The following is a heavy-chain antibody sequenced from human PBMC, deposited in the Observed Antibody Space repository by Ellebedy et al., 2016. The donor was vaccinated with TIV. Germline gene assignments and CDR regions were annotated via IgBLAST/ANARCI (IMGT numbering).Heavy chain of an antibody. CDR3: ARGTYSSSWYGMDF. J-gene: IGHJ4*02. D-gene: IGHD6-13*01. V-gene: IGHV1-69*06. CDR1: GGTFSSYS. Sequence: AASVTVSCKASGGTFSSYSMIWVRQAPGQGLEWMGGIIPIFGTPDYAKSFQGRVTITADTSTSTAYMELSSLRSEDKAVYYCARGTYSSSWYGMDFWGQGTPVTVSS. CDR2: IIPIFGTP.